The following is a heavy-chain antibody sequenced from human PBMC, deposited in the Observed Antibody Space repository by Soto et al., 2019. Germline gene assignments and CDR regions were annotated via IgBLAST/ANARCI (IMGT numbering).Heavy chain of an antibody. CDR3: TRDFGGDYYDSSGYYPGYFDY. Sequence: SETLSLTCTVSGGSISSGGYYWSWIRQHPGKGLEWIGYIYYSGSTYYNPSLKSRVTISVDTSKNQFSLKLSSVTAADTAVYYCTRDFGGDYYDSSGYYPGYFDYWGQGTLVTVSS. CDR2: IYYSGST. CDR1: GGSISSGGYY. V-gene: IGHV4-31*03. J-gene: IGHJ4*02. D-gene: IGHD3-22*01.